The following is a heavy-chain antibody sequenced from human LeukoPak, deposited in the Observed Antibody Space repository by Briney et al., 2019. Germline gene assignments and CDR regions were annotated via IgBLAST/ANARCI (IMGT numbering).Heavy chain of an antibody. D-gene: IGHD3-10*01. CDR1: GGSISSSSYY. CDR2: IYYSGST. J-gene: IGHJ4*02. V-gene: IGHV4-39*01. CDR3: ARQDPVWFGELSHFDY. Sequence: PSEILSLTCTVSGGSISSSSYYWGWIRQPPGKGLEWIGSIYYSGSTYYNPSLKSRVTISVDTSKNQFSLKLSSVTAADTAVYYCARQDPVWFGELSHFDYWGQGTLVTVSS.